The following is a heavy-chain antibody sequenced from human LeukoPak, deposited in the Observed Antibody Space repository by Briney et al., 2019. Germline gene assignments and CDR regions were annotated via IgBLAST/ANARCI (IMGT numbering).Heavy chain of an antibody. Sequence: SETLSLTCTGSGGSIFSYYWNSIRQPPGKGLEWIGYIYSNGITSYNPSLRSRGTISIATSKNQFSLRLRSVTAADTAIYYCASRAYYDSSGYSPASGYFDLWGRGTLVSASS. D-gene: IGHD3-22*01. CDR1: GGSIFSYY. CDR2: IYSNGIT. J-gene: IGHJ2*01. CDR3: ASRAYYDSSGYSPASGYFDL. V-gene: IGHV4-4*08.